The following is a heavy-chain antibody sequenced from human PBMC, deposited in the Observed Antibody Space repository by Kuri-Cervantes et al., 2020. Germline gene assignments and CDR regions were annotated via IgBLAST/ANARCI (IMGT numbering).Heavy chain of an antibody. CDR1: GFTFSDYY. Sequence: GESLKISCAASGFTFSDYYMSWIRQAPGKGLEWVSYISSSGSTIYYADSVKGRFTISRDNAENSLYLQMNSLRAEDTAVYYCTRLYGEPDWYYYYGMDVWGQGTTVTVSS. D-gene: IGHD4-17*01. J-gene: IGHJ6*02. CDR2: ISSSGSTI. CDR3: TRLYGEPDWYYYYGMDV. V-gene: IGHV3-11*01.